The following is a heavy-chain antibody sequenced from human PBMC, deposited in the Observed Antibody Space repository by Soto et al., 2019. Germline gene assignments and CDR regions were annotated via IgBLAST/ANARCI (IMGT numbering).Heavy chain of an antibody. CDR1: GFSFSSCA. D-gene: IGHD6-19*01. CDR2: VSHDGSNK. CDR3: ARVSIAVAGSAYYFDY. J-gene: IGHJ4*02. Sequence: QVQLVESGGGVVQPGRSLRLSCAASGFSFSSCAMHWVRQAPGKGLEWVAVVSHDGSNKYYADSVKGRVTISRDNSINPVYLQMNSLRAEDTAVYYCARVSIAVAGSAYYFDYWGQGTLVTVSS. V-gene: IGHV3-30-3*01.